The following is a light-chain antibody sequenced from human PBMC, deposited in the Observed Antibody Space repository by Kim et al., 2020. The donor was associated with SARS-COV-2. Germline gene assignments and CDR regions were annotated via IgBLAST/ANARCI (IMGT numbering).Light chain of an antibody. CDR2: YKSDSNK. J-gene: IGLJ3*02. V-gene: IGLV5-39*01. CDR3: AMWYSNPWV. Sequence: FTCTLRSGIHVDIYNIFWYQQKPGSLPRYLLRYKSDSNKEQGSGVPSRFSGSKDASTNAGLLLISGLQSEDEADYYCAMWYSNPWVFGGGTKLTVL. CDR1: SGIHVDIYN.